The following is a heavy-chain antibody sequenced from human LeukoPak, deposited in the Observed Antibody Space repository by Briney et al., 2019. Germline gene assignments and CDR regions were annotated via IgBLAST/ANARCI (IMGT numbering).Heavy chain of an antibody. J-gene: IGHJ4*02. CDR2: IYYSGST. D-gene: IGHD3-10*01. CDR1: GGSISSSSYY. CDR3: ARGSYISDY. V-gene: IGHV4-61*05. Sequence: SETLSLTCTVPGGSISSSSYYWGWIRQPPGKGLEWIGYIYYSGSTNYNPSLKSRVTISVDTSKNQFSLKLSSVTAADTAVYYCARGSYISDYWGQGTLVTVSS.